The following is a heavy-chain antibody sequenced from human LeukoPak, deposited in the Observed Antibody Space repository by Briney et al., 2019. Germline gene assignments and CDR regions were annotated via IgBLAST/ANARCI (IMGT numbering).Heavy chain of an antibody. D-gene: IGHD7-27*01. V-gene: IGHV4-39*07. J-gene: IGHJ4*02. CDR1: GGSIRINSYY. CDR2: IFYSGST. Sequence: SETLSLTCTVSGGSIRINSYYWGWIRQPPGKGLEWIGSIFYSGSTYRNPSLKSRLTISVDTAKNQFYLKLGSVTAADTAVYYCAREILGIWHLDYWGQGTLVTVSS. CDR3: AREILGIWHLDY.